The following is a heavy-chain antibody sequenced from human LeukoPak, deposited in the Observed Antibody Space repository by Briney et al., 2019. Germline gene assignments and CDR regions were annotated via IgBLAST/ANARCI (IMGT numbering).Heavy chain of an antibody. CDR2: IDHSGNT. V-gene: IGHV4-34*01. Sequence: SETLSLTCAVYGGXFSGYYCTWIRQPPGKGLEWIGEIDHSGNTNYKSSLKSRATTSVDTSKKQFSLTLRSVTAADTAVYYCARGGNSGYHDAFDIWGQGTEVTIS. D-gene: IGHD3-22*01. CDR1: GGXFSGYY. J-gene: IGHJ3*02. CDR3: ARGGNSGYHDAFDI.